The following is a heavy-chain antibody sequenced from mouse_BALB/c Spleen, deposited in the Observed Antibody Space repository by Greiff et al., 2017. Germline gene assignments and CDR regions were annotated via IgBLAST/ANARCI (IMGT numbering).Heavy chain of an antibody. D-gene: IGHD2-14*01. CDR3: ARGFYYRYDGYFDV. CDR1: GFTFTDYY. Sequence: EVMLVESGGGLVQPGGSLRLSCATSGFTFTDYYMSWVRQPPGKALEWLGFIRNKANGYTTEYSASVKGRFTISRDNSQSILYLQMNTLRAEDSATYYCARGFYYRYDGYFDVWGAGTTVTVSS. J-gene: IGHJ1*01. V-gene: IGHV7-3*02. CDR2: IRNKANGYTT.